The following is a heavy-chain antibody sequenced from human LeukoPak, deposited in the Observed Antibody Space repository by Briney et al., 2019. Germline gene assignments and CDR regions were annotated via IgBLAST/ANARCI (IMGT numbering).Heavy chain of an antibody. CDR1: GGSFSGYY. CDR3: ARRSPGVVKHFDY. D-gene: IGHD3-3*01. CDR2: INHSGST. V-gene: IGHV4-34*01. Sequence: SETLSLTCAVYGGSFSGYYWSWIRQPPGKGLEWIGEINHSGSTNYNPSLKSRVTISVDTSKNQFSLKLSSVTAADAAVYYCARRSPGVVKHFDYWGQGTLVTVSS. J-gene: IGHJ4*02.